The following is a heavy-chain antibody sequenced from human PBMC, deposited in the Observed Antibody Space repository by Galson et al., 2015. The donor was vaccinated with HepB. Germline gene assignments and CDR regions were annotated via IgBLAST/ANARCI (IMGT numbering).Heavy chain of an antibody. CDR1: GGTFSSYA. V-gene: IGHV1-69*04. Sequence: SVKVSCKASGGTFSSYAISWVRQAPGQGLEWMGRIIPILGIANFAQELQGRVTMTTDTSTSTAYMELRSLRSDDTAVYYCARGVLEARFDYWGQGTLVTVSS. CDR2: IIPILGIA. J-gene: IGHJ4*02. D-gene: IGHD4/OR15-4a*01. CDR3: ARGVLEARFDY.